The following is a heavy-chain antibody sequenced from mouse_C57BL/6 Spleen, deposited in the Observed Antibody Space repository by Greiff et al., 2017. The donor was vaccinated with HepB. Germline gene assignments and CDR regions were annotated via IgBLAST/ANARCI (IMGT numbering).Heavy chain of an antibody. J-gene: IGHJ4*01. CDR2: IYPGSGST. CDR3: ASGTTVVATEYYAMDY. V-gene: IGHV1-55*01. CDR1: GYTFTSYW. D-gene: IGHD1-1*01. Sequence: VQLQQSGAELVKPGASVKMSCKASGYTFTSYWITWVKQRPGQGLEWIGDIYPGSGSTNYNEKFKSKATLTVDTSSSTAYMQLSSLTSEDSAVYYCASGTTVVATEYYAMDYWGQGTSVTVSS.